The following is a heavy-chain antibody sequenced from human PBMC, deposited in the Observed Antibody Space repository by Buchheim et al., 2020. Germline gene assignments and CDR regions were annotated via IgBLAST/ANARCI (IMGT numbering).Heavy chain of an antibody. D-gene: IGHD3-22*01. V-gene: IGHV3-30-3*01. Sequence: QVQLVESGGGVVQPGRSLRLSCAASGFTFSNYAMHWVRQAPGKGLEWVAVISYDGSNKYYADSVKGRFTISRDNSKNTLYLQMNSLRAEDTAVYYCARDLFGYYYDSSGYYPGDYWGQGTL. CDR3: ARDLFGYYYDSSGYYPGDY. CDR2: ISYDGSNK. CDR1: GFTFSNYA. J-gene: IGHJ4*02.